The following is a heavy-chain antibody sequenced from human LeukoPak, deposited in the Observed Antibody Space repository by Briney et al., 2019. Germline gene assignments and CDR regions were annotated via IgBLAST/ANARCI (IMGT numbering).Heavy chain of an antibody. CDR1: GFTFSSYA. D-gene: IGHD3-3*01. V-gene: IGHV3-30-3*01. J-gene: IGHJ4*02. CDR3: ITTFWSGYYVGY. Sequence: PGGSLRLSCAASGFTFSSYAMHWVRQAPGRGLEWLAVISYDASNKYYADSVKGRFTISRDNSKNTLYLQMNSLRTDDTAVYYCITTFWSGYYVGYWGQGTLVTVSS. CDR2: ISYDASNK.